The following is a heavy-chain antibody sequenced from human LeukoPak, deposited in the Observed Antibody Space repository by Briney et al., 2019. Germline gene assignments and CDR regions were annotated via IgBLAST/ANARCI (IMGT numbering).Heavy chain of an antibody. CDR3: ARVNGFTPHYFYMDV. V-gene: IGHV4-31*03. CDR1: GDSLTSGGYY. Sequence: SQTLSLTCTVSGDSLTSGGYYWSWIRQHPGKGLEWIGCTHYSGSTYYNPSLKSRVTISVDTSDNQFSLKLDSVTAADTVVYYCARVNGFTPHYFYMDVWGKGTTVTVSS. D-gene: IGHD1-1*01. CDR2: THYSGST. J-gene: IGHJ6*03.